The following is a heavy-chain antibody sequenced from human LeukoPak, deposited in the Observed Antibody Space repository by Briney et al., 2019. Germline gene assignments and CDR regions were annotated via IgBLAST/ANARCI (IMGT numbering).Heavy chain of an antibody. V-gene: IGHV4-39*01. CDR3: ARHVAQYYDSSGYPDF. CDR2: VYYTGST. J-gene: IGHJ4*02. CDR1: GFTFSTYA. D-gene: IGHD3-22*01. Sequence: PGGSLRLSCAASGFTFSTYAVNWVRQAPGKGLEWVGTVYYTGSTFLNPSLRRRVSIPVDTPKNQFSLRLTSVTAEDTAIYYCARHVAQYYDSSGYPDFWGQGTLVTVSS.